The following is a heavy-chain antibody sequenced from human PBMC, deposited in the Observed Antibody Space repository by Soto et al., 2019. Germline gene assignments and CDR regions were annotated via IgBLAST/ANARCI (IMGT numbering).Heavy chain of an antibody. V-gene: IGHV4-31*03. CDR2: IYDSGST. CDR3: ARSSRSYFDY. J-gene: IGHJ4*02. Sequence: SETLSLTCTVSGGSISRSGYFWSWIRQHPGKGLEWLGYIYDSGSTYYNPSLKSRVSLSMDTSKNQFSLKLTSVTAADTAMYFCARSSRSYFDYWGQGTLVTVSS. CDR1: GGSISRSGYF.